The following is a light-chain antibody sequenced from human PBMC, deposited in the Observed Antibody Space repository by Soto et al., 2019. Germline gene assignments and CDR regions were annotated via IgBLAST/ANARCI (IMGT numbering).Light chain of an antibody. CDR2: EVS. V-gene: IGLV2-23*02. CDR3: CSYAGSSTLYV. CDR1: SSDVGSYNL. Sequence: SPLPQPASVSGSPGQSITISCTGTSSDVGSYNLVSWYQQHPGKAPKLMIYEVSKRPSGVSNRFSGSKSGNTASLTISGLQAEDEADYYCCSYAGSSTLYVFGTGTKVTVL. J-gene: IGLJ1*01.